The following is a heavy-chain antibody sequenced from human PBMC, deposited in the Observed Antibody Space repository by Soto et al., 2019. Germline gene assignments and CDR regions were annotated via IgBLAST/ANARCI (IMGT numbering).Heavy chain of an antibody. D-gene: IGHD2-15*01. V-gene: IGHV1-18*01. CDR2: VSVPSGDT. J-gene: IGHJ4*02. Sequence: ASVKVSCKASGYSFSSFGISWVRQAPGQGLEWVGWVSVPSGDTSSAQNFQGRVTVTTDTSTSTAYMEVGSLRSDDTAVYYCARTCRSGGSCYLEYWGEGTLVTVSS. CDR1: GYSFSSFG. CDR3: ARTCRSGGSCYLEY.